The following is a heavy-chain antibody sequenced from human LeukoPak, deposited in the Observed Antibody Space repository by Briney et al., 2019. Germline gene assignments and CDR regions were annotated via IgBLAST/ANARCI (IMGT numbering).Heavy chain of an antibody. CDR2: IYYSGST. J-gene: IGHJ4*02. CDR3: ARAVEMATIGGYFDY. CDR1: GGSISSHY. D-gene: IGHD5-24*01. Sequence: SETLSLTCTVSGGSISSHYWSWIRQPPGKGLEWIGYIYYSGSTYYNPSLKSRVTISVDTSKNQFSLKLSSVTAADTAVYYCARAVEMATIGGYFDYWGQGTLVTVSS. V-gene: IGHV4-59*11.